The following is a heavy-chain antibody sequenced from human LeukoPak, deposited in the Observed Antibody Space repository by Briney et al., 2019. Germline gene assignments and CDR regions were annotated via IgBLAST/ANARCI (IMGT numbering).Heavy chain of an antibody. V-gene: IGHV4-34*01. Sequence: SETLSLTCAVYGGSFSGYYWSWIRQPPGKGLEWIGEINHSGSTNYNPSLKSRVTISVDTSKNQFSLKLSSVTAADTAVYYCASLWPYQLSAFDIWGQGTMVTVSS. J-gene: IGHJ3*02. D-gene: IGHD2-2*01. CDR2: INHSGST. CDR3: ASLWPYQLSAFDI. CDR1: GGSFSGYY.